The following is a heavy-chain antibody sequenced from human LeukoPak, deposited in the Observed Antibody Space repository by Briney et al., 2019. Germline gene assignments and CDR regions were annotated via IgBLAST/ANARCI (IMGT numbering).Heavy chain of an antibody. D-gene: IGHD6-19*01. CDR3: ARGGVRNHFLCSSGWYYAY. V-gene: IGHV4-34*01. Sequence: SETLSLTCAVYGGSFSGYYWSWIRQPPGKGLEWIGEINHSGSTNYNPSLKSRVTISVDTSKNQFSLKLSSVTAADTAVYYCARGGVRNHFLCSSGWYYAYWGQGTLVTVSS. CDR1: GGSFSGYY. J-gene: IGHJ4*02. CDR2: INHSGST.